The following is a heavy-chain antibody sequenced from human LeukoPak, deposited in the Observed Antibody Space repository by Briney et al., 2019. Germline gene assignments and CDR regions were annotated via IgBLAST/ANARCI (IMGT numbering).Heavy chain of an antibody. CDR1: GFTFSSYS. J-gene: IGHJ3*02. Sequence: GGSLRLSCAASGFTFSSYSMNWVRQAPGKGLEWVSSISSSSSYIYYADSVKGRFTISRDNAKNTLYLQMNSLRAEDTAVYYCSRDAAVASAFDIWGQGTLVTVSS. V-gene: IGHV3-21*01. CDR3: SRDAAVASAFDI. CDR2: ISSSSSYI. D-gene: IGHD6-19*01.